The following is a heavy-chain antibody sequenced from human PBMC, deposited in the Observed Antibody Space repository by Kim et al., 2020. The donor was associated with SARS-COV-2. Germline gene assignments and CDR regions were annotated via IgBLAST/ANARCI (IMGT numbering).Heavy chain of an antibody. Sequence: SETLSLTCTVSGGSISSYYWSWIRQPPGKGLEWIGYIYYSGSTNHNPSLKSRVTISVDTSKNQFSLKLSSVTAADTAVYYCARVGSSWYYYGMDVWGQGTTVTVSS. D-gene: IGHD6-13*01. V-gene: IGHV4-59*01. J-gene: IGHJ6*02. CDR2: IYYSGST. CDR1: GGSISSYY. CDR3: ARVGSSWYYYGMDV.